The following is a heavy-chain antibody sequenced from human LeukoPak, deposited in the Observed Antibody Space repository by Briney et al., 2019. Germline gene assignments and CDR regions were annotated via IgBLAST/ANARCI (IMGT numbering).Heavy chain of an antibody. D-gene: IGHD3-10*01. V-gene: IGHV4-4*07. CDR1: GGSISSYY. Sequence: SETLSLTCTVSGGSISSYYWSWIRQPAGKGLEWIGRIYTSGSTNYNPSLKSRVTMSVDTSKNQFSLKLSSVTAADTAVYYCARDLYYYGSGSYYNSPSYYYSMDVWGKGTTVTVSS. CDR2: IYTSGST. CDR3: ARDLYYYGSGSYYNSPSYYYSMDV. J-gene: IGHJ6*03.